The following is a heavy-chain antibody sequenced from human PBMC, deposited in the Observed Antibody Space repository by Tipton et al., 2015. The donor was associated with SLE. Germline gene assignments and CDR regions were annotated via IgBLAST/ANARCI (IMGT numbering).Heavy chain of an antibody. D-gene: IGHD5-18*01. CDR1: GYTFTSYG. CDR2: ISAYNGNT. J-gene: IGHJ6*02. V-gene: IGHV1-18*01. CDR3: ARDRRTAIVYYYYGMDV. Sequence: QLVQSGAEVKKPGASVKVSCKASGYTFTSYGISWVRQAPGQGLEWMGWISAYNGNTNYAQKLQGRVTMTTDTSTSTAYMELRSLRSDDTAVYYCARDRRTAIVYYYYGMDVWGQGTTVTVSS.